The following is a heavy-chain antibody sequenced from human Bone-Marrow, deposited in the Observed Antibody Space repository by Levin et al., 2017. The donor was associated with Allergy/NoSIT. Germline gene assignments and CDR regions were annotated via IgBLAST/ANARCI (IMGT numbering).Heavy chain of an antibody. CDR2: IKQDGTEK. CDR3: ARDRGLMVHYFYGMDL. CDR1: EFSFSSYW. V-gene: IGHV3-7*01. Sequence: LSLTCAASEFSFSSYWMNWVRQAPGKGLEWVANIKQDGTEKNYVDSVKGRFTISRDNAKKSVYLQMNSLRGEDSAVYYCARDRGLMVHYFYGMDLWGQGTTVIVSS. D-gene: IGHD2-8*01. J-gene: IGHJ6*02.